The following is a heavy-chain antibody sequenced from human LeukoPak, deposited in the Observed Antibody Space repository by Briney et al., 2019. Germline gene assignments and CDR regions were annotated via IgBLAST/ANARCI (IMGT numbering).Heavy chain of an antibody. D-gene: IGHD2-15*01. V-gene: IGHV1-69*01. Sequence: SVKVSCKASGGTFSSYAISWVRQAPGQGLEWMGGIIPIFGTANYAQKFQGRVTITADESTSTAYMELSSLRSEDTAVYYCARDHGLLRTFDIWGQGTMVTVSS. CDR3: ARDHGLLRTFDI. J-gene: IGHJ3*02. CDR2: IIPIFGTA. CDR1: GGTFSSYA.